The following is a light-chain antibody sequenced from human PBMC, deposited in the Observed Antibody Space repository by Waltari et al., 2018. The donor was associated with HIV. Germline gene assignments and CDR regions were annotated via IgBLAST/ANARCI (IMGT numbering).Light chain of an antibody. CDR3: QSADSNASLWV. J-gene: IGLJ3*02. CDR2: KDT. Sequence: SYELTQPPSVSVSPGQTARITCSVDALPKQYAYWYQQRPGQAPGLGIYKDTERPSGIPERFSGSSSGTTATLTIIGVQAQDEADYHCQSADSNASLWVFGGGTKLTVL. V-gene: IGLV3-25*03. CDR1: ALPKQY.